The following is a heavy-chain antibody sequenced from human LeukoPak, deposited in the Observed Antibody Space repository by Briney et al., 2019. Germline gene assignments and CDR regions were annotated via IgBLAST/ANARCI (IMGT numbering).Heavy chain of an antibody. D-gene: IGHD1-26*01. CDR3: ARDAVHGSNVYIWFDL. J-gene: IGHJ5*02. CDR2: ISAYNGNT. Sequence: GASVKVSCKASGGTFSSYAISWVRQAPGQGLEWMGWISAYNGNTNYAQKFQGRVTMTTDTSTSTAYMEVRSLRSDDTAVYYCARDAVHGSNVYIWFDLWGQGTLVTVSS. V-gene: IGHV1-18*01. CDR1: GGTFSSYA.